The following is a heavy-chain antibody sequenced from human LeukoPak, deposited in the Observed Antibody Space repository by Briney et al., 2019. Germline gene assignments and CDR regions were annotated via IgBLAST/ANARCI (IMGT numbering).Heavy chain of an antibody. CDR1: GFTFSTYA. Sequence: PGGSLRLSCAASGFTFSTYAMSWVRQAPGKGLEWVCAISAGGDATFYADSVKGRFTVSRDNPKNTLSLQMNSLRGEDTAIYYCADHFPYCSRGSCSYFDHWGQGTLVTVSS. CDR3: ADHFPYCSRGSCSYFDH. J-gene: IGHJ4*02. V-gene: IGHV3-23*01. CDR2: ISAGGDAT. D-gene: IGHD2-15*01.